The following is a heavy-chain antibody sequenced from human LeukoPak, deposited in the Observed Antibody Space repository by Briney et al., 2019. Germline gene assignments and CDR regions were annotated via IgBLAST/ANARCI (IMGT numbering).Heavy chain of an antibody. Sequence: KPSEALSLTCAVYGGSFSGYYWSWIRQPPGKGLEWIGEINHSGSTNYNPSLKSRVTISVDTSKNQFSLKLSSVTAADTAVYYCASRKLGNDYWGQGTLVTVSS. CDR3: ASRKLGNDY. CDR1: GGSFSGYY. D-gene: IGHD7-27*01. J-gene: IGHJ4*01. V-gene: IGHV4-34*01. CDR2: INHSGST.